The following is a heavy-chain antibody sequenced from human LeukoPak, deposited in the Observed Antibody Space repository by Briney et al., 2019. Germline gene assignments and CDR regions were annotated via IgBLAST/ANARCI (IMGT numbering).Heavy chain of an antibody. Sequence: PGGSLRLSCAASGFTFSSYWMSWVRQAPGKGLEWVSLIYSGGSTYYADSMQGRFTISRDNSKNSLYLQMSSLRAEDTAVYYCASSITGTEDAFDIWGQGTMVTVSS. CDR3: ASSITGTEDAFDI. CDR1: GFTFSSYW. V-gene: IGHV3-53*01. D-gene: IGHD1-7*01. J-gene: IGHJ3*02. CDR2: IYSGGST.